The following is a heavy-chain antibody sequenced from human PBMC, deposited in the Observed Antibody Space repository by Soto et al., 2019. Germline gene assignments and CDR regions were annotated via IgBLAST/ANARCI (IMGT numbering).Heavy chain of an antibody. Sequence: EVQLVESGGDLVQPGGSLRLSCAASGLAFSGYWMSWVRQAPGKGLEGVANIKQDGSEKYYVDSVKGRFTISRDNAKNSLYLQMNSLRVEDTAVYYCARATSVDAYWGHGTLVTVSS. D-gene: IGHD5-12*01. J-gene: IGHJ4*01. V-gene: IGHV3-7*01. CDR1: GLAFSGYW. CDR3: ARATSVDAY. CDR2: IKQDGSEK.